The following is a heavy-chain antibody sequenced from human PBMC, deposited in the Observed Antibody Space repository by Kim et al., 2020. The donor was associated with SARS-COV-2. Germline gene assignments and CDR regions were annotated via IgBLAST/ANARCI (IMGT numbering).Heavy chain of an antibody. D-gene: IGHD6-19*01. J-gene: IGHJ4*02. CDR1: GFTFSSYD. CDR3: ARAAVAGPDGPYFDY. CDR2: IGTAGDT. Sequence: GGSLRLSCAASGFTFSSYDMHWVRQATGKGLEWVSAIGTAGDTYYPGSVKGRFTISRENAKNSLYLQMNSLRAGDTAVYYCARAAVAGPDGPYFDYWGQGTLVTVSS. V-gene: IGHV3-13*04.